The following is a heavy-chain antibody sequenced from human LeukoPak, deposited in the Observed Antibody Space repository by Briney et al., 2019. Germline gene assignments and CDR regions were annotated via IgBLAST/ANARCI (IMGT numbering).Heavy chain of an antibody. CDR1: GFTFSSYW. Sequence: PGGSLRLSCAASGFTFSSYWMSWVRQAPGKGLEWVSYISSSGSTIYYADSVKGRFTISRDNAKNSLYLQMNSLRAEDTAVYYCATSNHIAAAGTWGQGTLVTVSS. CDR2: ISSSGSTI. V-gene: IGHV3-48*01. D-gene: IGHD6-13*01. CDR3: ATSNHIAAAGT. J-gene: IGHJ4*02.